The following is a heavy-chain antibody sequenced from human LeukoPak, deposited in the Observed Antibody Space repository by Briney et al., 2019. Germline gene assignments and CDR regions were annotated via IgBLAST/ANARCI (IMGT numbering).Heavy chain of an antibody. CDR3: ARVLNWGLDWFDP. D-gene: IGHD7-27*01. J-gene: IGHJ5*02. CDR2: IYSGGST. Sequence: GGSLRLSCAASGFTVSSNYMSWVRQAPGKGLEWVSVIYSGGSTYYADSVKGRCTISRDNSKNTLYLQMNSLRAEDTAVYYCARVLNWGLDWFDPCGQGTLVTVSS. CDR1: GFTVSSNY. V-gene: IGHV3-53*01.